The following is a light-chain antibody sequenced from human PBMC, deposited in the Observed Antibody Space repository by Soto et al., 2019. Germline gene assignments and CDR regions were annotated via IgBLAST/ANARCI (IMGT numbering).Light chain of an antibody. CDR1: QSFSSGY. J-gene: IGKJ2*02. CDR3: QQYGGSFPWT. V-gene: IGKV3-20*01. CDR2: GAS. Sequence: EIVLTQSPGTLSLSPGERATLSCRASQSFSSGYLAWYQQKPGQTPRLLIYGASTRATGIPDRFSGSGSGTEFTLISSRLEPEDFGVYYCQQYGGSFPWTFGQGTKLEIK.